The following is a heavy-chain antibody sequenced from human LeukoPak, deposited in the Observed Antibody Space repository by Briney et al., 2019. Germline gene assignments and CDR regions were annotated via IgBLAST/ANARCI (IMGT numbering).Heavy chain of an antibody. J-gene: IGHJ4*02. CDR2: IRGSGGST. CDR3: ARDQEGFDY. CDR1: GFTLSNYA. Sequence: GGSLRLSCAASGFTLSNYAMNWVRQAPGKGLEWVSVIRGSGGSTYYADSVKGRFTISRDNSKNTLYMQMDSLRAEDTAVYYCARDQEGFDYWGQGTLVTVSS. V-gene: IGHV3-23*01.